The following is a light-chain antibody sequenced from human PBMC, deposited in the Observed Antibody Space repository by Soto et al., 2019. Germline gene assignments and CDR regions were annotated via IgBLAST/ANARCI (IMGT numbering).Light chain of an antibody. J-gene: IGKJ1*01. V-gene: IGKV1-5*01. CDR3: QHYNSYGT. CDR1: QSIDRY. Sequence: DIPMTQSPSSLPASVGDRVTITCRSSQSIDRYLNWYQQKPGKAPKLLIYVASSLQSGVPSRFSGSGSGTDLTLTISSLQPDDFATYYCQHYNSYGTFGQGTKVDIK. CDR2: VAS.